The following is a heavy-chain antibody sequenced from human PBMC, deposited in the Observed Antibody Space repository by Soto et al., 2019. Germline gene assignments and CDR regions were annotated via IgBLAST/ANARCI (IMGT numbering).Heavy chain of an antibody. CDR3: ARVGAYVAFDI. D-gene: IGHD3-10*02. CDR2: IYYSGST. J-gene: IGHJ3*02. V-gene: IGHV4-31*03. CDR1: GGSISSGGYY. Sequence: PSETLSLTCTVSGGSISSGGYYWSWIRQHPGKGLEWIGYIYYSGSTYYNPSLKSRVTISVDTSKNQFSLKLSSVTAADTAAYYCARVGAYVAFDIWGQGTMVTVSS.